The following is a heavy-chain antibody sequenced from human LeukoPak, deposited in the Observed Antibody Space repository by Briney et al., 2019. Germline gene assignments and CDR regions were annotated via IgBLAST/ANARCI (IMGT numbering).Heavy chain of an antibody. CDR1: GGSISSSSYY. CDR3: ARRGDSSGYSDWFGP. Sequence: PSETLSLTCTVSGGSISSSSYYWGWIRQPPGKGLEWIGSIYYSGSTYYNPSLKSRVTISVDTSKNQFSLKLSSVTAADTAVYYCARRGDSSGYSDWFGPWGQGTLVTVSS. CDR2: IYYSGST. D-gene: IGHD3-22*01. V-gene: IGHV4-39*01. J-gene: IGHJ5*02.